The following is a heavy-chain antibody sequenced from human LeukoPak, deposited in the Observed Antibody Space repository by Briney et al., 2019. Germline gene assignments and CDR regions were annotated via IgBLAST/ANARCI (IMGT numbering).Heavy chain of an antibody. V-gene: IGHV4-34*01. J-gene: IGHJ1*01. CDR3: ATGYYDSSGYYYPRGYFQH. Sequence: PSETLSLTCAVYGGSFSGYYWSWIRQPPGKGLEWIGEINHSGSTNYNPSLKSRVTISVDTSKNQFSLKLSSVTAADTAVYYCATGYYDSSGYYYPRGYFQHWGQGTLVTVSS. CDR2: INHSGST. D-gene: IGHD3-22*01. CDR1: GGSFSGYY.